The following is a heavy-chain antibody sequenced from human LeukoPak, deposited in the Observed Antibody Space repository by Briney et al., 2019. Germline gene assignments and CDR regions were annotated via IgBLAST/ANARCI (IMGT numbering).Heavy chain of an antibody. J-gene: IGHJ4*02. V-gene: IGHV3-30*18. CDR1: GFTFSPYG. Sequence: PGGSLRLSCVASGFTFSPYGMHWVRQAPGKGLDWVAVISNDGSKKYYADSVKGRFTISRDNSKNTLSLQVSSLRTEDTAVYYCAKDRYSYAFEYSDSWGQGTLVTVSS. CDR2: ISNDGSKK. D-gene: IGHD5-18*01. CDR3: AKDRYSYAFEYSDS.